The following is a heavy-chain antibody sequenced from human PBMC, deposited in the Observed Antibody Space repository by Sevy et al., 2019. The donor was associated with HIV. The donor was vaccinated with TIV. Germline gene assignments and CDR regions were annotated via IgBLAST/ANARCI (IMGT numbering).Heavy chain of an antibody. J-gene: IGHJ3*02. CDR3: AKGWGSYDYIWGSYRSGDAFDI. D-gene: IGHD3-16*02. CDR1: GFTFSSYA. CDR2: ISGSGGST. Sequence: GGSLRLSCAASGFTFSSYAMSWVRQAPGKGLEWVSAISGSGGSTYYADSVKGRFTISRDNSKNTLYMQMNSLRAEDTAVYYCAKGWGSYDYIWGSYRSGDAFDIWGQGTMVTVSS. V-gene: IGHV3-23*01.